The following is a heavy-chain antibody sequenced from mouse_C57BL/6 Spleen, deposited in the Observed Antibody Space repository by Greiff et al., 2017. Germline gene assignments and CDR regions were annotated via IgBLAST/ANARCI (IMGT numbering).Heavy chain of an antibody. CDR1: GYTFTSYW. Sequence: QVQLQQSGAELVKPGASVKLSCKASGYTFTSYWMHWVKQRPGQGLEWIGMIHPNSGSTNYNEKFKSKATLTVDKSSSTAYMQLSSLTSEDSAVYYCARRSPVVSFDYWGQGTTLTVSS. D-gene: IGHD1-1*01. CDR2: IHPNSGST. V-gene: IGHV1-64*01. J-gene: IGHJ2*01. CDR3: ARRSPVVSFDY.